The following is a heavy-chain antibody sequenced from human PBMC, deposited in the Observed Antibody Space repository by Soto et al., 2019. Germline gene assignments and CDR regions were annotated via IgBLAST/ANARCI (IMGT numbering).Heavy chain of an antibody. V-gene: IGHV3-30*18. Sequence: QVQLVESGGSVVQPGGSRRLSCAASGFSFSYYGLHWVRQAPGKGLEWLALITHDGYNRYYADSVKGRFTISRDNSKNQIFLPYNRLESGGQGVYFLSKRGSVGNRGPGTPVTVSS. CDR2: ITHDGYNR. CDR3: SKRGSVGN. CDR1: GFSFSYYG. J-gene: IGHJ4*02.